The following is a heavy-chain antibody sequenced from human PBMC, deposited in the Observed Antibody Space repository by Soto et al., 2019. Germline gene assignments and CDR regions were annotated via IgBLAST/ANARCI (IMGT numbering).Heavy chain of an antibody. V-gene: IGHV4-61*01. CDR1: GASVSTGSYY. Sequence: QVQVQESGPGLVKPSETLYLNCTVSGASVSTGSYYWSWIRQPPGKGLEWIGYVYFTGSTYYNPSPKCRVTISRDTSKNQFSLKLSSVTAADTALYFCSRGGYFGSGSSRFDTWGQGPQVTVSS. D-gene: IGHD3-10*01. J-gene: IGHJ5*02. CDR2: VYFTGST. CDR3: SRGGYFGSGSSRFDT.